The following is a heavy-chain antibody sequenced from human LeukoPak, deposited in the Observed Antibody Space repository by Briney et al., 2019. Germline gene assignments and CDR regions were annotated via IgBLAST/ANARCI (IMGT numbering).Heavy chain of an antibody. CDR3: ARQTGGYYDSSGYPTPSSFDY. J-gene: IGHJ4*02. CDR1: GGSISTSSYD. CDR2: IYYSGST. Sequence: SETLSLTCTVSGGSISTSSYDWGWIRQPPGKGLEWIGSIYYSGSTYYNPSLKSRVTISVDTSKNQFSLKLSSVTAADTTVYYCARQTGGYYDSSGYPTPSSFDYWGQGTLVTVSS. D-gene: IGHD3-22*01. V-gene: IGHV4-39*01.